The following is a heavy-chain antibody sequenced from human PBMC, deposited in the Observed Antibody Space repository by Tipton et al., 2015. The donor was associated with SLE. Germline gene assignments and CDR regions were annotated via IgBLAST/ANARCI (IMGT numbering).Heavy chain of an antibody. Sequence: TLSLTCAVYGGSFSGYYWSWLRQSPGKGLEWIGEINHSGSTNYNPSLKSRVTISVDRSNIQFSLNLSSVTAADTAVYYCARERIEEYGGKENWIDPWGQGTLVTVSS. J-gene: IGHJ5*02. V-gene: IGHV4-34*01. CDR2: INHSGST. CDR1: GGSFSGYY. CDR3: ARERIEEYGGKENWIDP. D-gene: IGHD4/OR15-4a*01.